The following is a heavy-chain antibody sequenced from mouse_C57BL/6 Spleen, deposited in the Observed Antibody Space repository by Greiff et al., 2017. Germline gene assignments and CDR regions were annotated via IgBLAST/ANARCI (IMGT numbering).Heavy chain of an antibody. CDR1: GYTFTSYW. Sequence: VQLQQPGAELVRPGTSVKLSCKASGYTFTSYWMHWVKQRPGQGLEWIGVIDPSDSYTNYNQKFKGKATLTVDTSSSTAYMQLSSLTSEDSAVYDCARGGYSNYDYYAMDYWGQGTSVTVSS. D-gene: IGHD2-5*01. V-gene: IGHV1-59*01. J-gene: IGHJ4*01. CDR3: ARGGYSNYDYYAMDY. CDR2: IDPSDSYT.